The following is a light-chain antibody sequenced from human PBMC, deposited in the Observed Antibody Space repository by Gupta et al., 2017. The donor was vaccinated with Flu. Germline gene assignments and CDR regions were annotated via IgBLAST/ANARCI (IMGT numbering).Light chain of an antibody. CDR2: SAN. V-gene: IGLV1-44*01. J-gene: IGLJ1*01. CDR1: GSNIGGNT. Sequence: SGSNIGGNTVDWYQQLPGTAPRLLISSANRRPSGVPERFSGSKSGTSASLAIGGLQSEDEADYYCAAWDDSLKGYVFGSGTKGSVL. CDR3: AAWDDSLKGYV.